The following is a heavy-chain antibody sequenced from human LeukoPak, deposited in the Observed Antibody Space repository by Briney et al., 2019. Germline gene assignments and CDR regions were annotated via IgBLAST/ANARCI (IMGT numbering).Heavy chain of an antibody. Sequence: PSETLSLTCAVSGDSMSGTNWWSWVRPSPGKGLEWIGEIYHDGSTNYNPSLQSRVSISVDRSKRQFSLRLTSVTAADTAVYYCASNGYYCIEFWGNGTTATVSS. CDR3: ASNGYYCIEF. J-gene: IGHJ6*03. D-gene: IGHD2-8*01. CDR2: IYHDGST. CDR1: GDSMSGTNW. V-gene: IGHV4-4*02.